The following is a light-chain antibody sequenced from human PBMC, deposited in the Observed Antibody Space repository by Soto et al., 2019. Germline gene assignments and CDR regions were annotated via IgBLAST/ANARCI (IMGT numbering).Light chain of an antibody. CDR1: QSVNIY. Sequence: DIQMTQSPSSLSASVGDRVIITCRTSQSVNIYLNWYQQKPGKVPELLISAASNLRSGVPSRFXGRGAGTDFSLAINGLQPEDFATYYCQQIFTAPPYTFGQGTRLEIK. V-gene: IGKV1-39*01. J-gene: IGKJ2*01. CDR3: QQIFTAPPYT. CDR2: AAS.